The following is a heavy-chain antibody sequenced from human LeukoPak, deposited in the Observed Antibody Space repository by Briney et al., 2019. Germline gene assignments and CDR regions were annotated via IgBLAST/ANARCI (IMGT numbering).Heavy chain of an antibody. J-gene: IGHJ4*02. CDR1: SYTFTSYG. CDR3: ARLTGDEGFDY. D-gene: IGHD3-9*01. Sequence: ASVKVSCTASSYTFTSYGISWVRQAPGQGLEWMGWISAYNGNTNYAQKLQGRVTLTTDTSTSTAYMELRSLRSDDTAVYYCARLTGDEGFDYWGQGTLVTVSS. V-gene: IGHV1-18*01. CDR2: ISAYNGNT.